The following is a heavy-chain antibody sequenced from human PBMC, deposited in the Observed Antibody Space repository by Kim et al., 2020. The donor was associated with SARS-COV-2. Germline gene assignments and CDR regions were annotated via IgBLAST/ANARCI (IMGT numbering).Heavy chain of an antibody. J-gene: IGHJ4*02. CDR3: ARQFSCGGDCSPFDY. V-gene: IGHV1-18*01. CDR2: ISAYNGNT. Sequence: ASVKVSCKASGYTFTSYGISWVRQAPGQGLEWMGWISAYNGNTNYAQKLQGRGTMTTDTSTSTAYMELRSLRSDDTAGYYCARQFSCGGDCSPFDYWGQGTLITVSS. D-gene: IGHD2-21*02. CDR1: GYTFTSYG.